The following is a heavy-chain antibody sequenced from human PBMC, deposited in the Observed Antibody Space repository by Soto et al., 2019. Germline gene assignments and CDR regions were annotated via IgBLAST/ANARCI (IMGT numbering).Heavy chain of an antibody. CDR2: ISYDGSNK. Sequence: GGSLRLCCAASGFTFSSYAMHWVRQAPGKGLEWVAVISYDGSNKYYADSVKGRFTISRDNSKNTLYLQMNSLRAEDTAVYYCARDTKIDYYDSSGYWYFDLWGRGTLVTVS. CDR1: GFTFSSYA. CDR3: ARDTKIDYYDSSGYWYFDL. V-gene: IGHV3-30-3*01. J-gene: IGHJ2*01. D-gene: IGHD3-22*01.